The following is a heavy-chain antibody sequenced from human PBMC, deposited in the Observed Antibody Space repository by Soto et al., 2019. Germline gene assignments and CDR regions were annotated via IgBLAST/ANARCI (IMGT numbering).Heavy chain of an antibody. V-gene: IGHV3-66*01. CDR3: ARGTDGVTAMNY. D-gene: IGHD5-18*01. CDR1: GFTVSSNH. Sequence: EVQLVESGGGLVQPGGSLRLSCAASGFTVSSNHMSCVRQAPGKGLEWVSVIYTGGTTYYADSVKGRFTISRDNSKNTLSLQMNSLRAEDTAVYYCARGTDGVTAMNYWGQGTLVTVSS. CDR2: IYTGGTT. J-gene: IGHJ4*02.